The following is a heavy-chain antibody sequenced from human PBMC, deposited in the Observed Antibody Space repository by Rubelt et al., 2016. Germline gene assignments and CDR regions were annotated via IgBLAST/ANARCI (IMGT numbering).Heavy chain of an antibody. Sequence: GSTNYDPSLKSRVTISVDTSKNHFSLKLSSVTAADTAVYYCARGSGYSNGFFYYYYGMDVWGQGTTVTVSS. D-gene: IGHD5-18*01. V-gene: IGHV4-61*03. J-gene: IGHJ6*02. CDR3: ARGSGYSNGFFYYYYGMDV. CDR2: GST.